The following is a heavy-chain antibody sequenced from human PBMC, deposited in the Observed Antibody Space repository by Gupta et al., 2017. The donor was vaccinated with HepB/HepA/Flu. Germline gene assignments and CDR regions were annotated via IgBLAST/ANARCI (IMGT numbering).Heavy chain of an antibody. Sequence: QVQLQESGPGLVKPSETLSLTCTVPGGSISSYYWRWIRQPPGKGLEWIGGIYYSGSTNYNPSLKSRVTISVDTSKNQFSLKLNSVTAADTAMYYCARESVVWFADQRHCHHWGQGTLVTVS. CDR1: GGSISSYY. J-gene: IGHJ1*01. CDR2: IYYSGST. D-gene: IGHD3-10*01. CDR3: ARESVVWFADQRHCHH. V-gene: IGHV4-59*01.